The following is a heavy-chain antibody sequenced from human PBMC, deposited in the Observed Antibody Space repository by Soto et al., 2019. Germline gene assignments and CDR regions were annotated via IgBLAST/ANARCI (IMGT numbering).Heavy chain of an antibody. V-gene: IGHV1-18*01. CDR3: ARGPYDYYDSSGYYYFSGWFAP. D-gene: IGHD3-22*01. CDR2: ISPYNGNT. CDR1: SYTFISKG. J-gene: IGHJ5*02. Sequence: GASVKVSCKASSYTFISKGINWVRQAPGQGLEWMGWISPYNGNTNYAQKVQGRITMTTETSTSTAYMELRSLRSDDTAVYYSARGPYDYYDSSGYYYFSGWFAPWGQGTLVTVSS.